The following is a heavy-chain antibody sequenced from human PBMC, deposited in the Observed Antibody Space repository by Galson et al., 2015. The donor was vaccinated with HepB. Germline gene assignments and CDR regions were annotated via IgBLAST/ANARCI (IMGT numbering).Heavy chain of an antibody. V-gene: IGHV1-18*04. CDR1: GYTFASYS. CDR3: GRGGYGGYALDY. J-gene: IGHJ4*02. CDR2: ISAYNGHT. Sequence: SVKVSCKASGYTFASYSISWVRQAPGQGPEWMAWISAYNGHTNYAQKFQGRVTVTTDTSTSTVYMELRSLRADDTAVYYCGRGGYGGYALDYWGQGTLVTASS. D-gene: IGHD5-12*01.